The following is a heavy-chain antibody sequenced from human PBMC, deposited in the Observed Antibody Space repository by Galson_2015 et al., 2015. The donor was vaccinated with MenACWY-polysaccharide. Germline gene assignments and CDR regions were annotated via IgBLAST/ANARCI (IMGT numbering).Heavy chain of an antibody. D-gene: IGHD1-26*01. V-gene: IGHV2-5*02. J-gene: IGHJ4*02. CDR1: GFSLSTSGVG. CDR3: ARRGSTGVGAFDY. Sequence: PALVNPTQPLTLPFTFSGFSLSTSGVGVGWIRQHPGKALEWLALIYWDDEKRYRPSMKNRFTITKDTSKSQVVITMTHMHPVDTATYFCARRGSTGVGAFDYWGQGTLVTVSS. CDR2: IYWDDEK.